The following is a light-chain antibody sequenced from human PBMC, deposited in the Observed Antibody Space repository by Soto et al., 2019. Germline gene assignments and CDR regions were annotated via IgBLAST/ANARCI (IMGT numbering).Light chain of an antibody. Sequence: EIVLTQSPATLSLSPGERATLSCRASQSVSSYLAWYQQKPGQAPRLHIYDASNRATGIPARFSGSGSGTDFTLTISSLEPEDFAVYYCQQRSNWHPVSTFGPGTKVDIK. CDR3: QQRSNWHPVST. CDR1: QSVSSY. CDR2: DAS. V-gene: IGKV3-11*01. J-gene: IGKJ3*01.